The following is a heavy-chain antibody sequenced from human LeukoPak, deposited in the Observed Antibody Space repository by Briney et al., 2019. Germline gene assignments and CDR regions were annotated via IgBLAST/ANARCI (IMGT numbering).Heavy chain of an antibody. D-gene: IGHD6-13*01. CDR3: ASSFGPYSSSWSASPVSREYYYYMDV. V-gene: IGHV1-69*05. CDR1: GGTFSSYA. CDR2: IIPIFGTA. J-gene: IGHJ6*03. Sequence: ASVKVSCKASGGTFSSYAISWERQAPGQGLERMGGIIPIFGTANYAQKFQGRVTITTDESTSTAYMELSSLRSEDTAVYYCASSFGPYSSSWSASPVSREYYYYMDVWGKGTTVTVSS.